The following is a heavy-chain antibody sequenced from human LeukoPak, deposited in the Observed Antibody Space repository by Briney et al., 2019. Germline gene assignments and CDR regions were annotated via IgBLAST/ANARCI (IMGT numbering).Heavy chain of an antibody. CDR3: ARDRYYYDSSGYLYDY. J-gene: IGHJ4*02. D-gene: IGHD3-22*01. CDR2: INPNSGGT. CDR1: GYTFTGYY. V-gene: IGHV1-2*02. Sequence: ASVKVSCKASGYTFTGYYMHWVRQAPGQGLEWMGWINPNSGGTNYAQKFQGRVTMTRDTSIGTAYMELSRLGSDDTAVYYCARDRYYYDSSGYLYDYWGQGTLVTVSS.